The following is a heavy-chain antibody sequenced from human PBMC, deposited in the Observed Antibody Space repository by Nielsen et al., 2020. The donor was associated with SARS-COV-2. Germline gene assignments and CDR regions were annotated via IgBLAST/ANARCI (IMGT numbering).Heavy chain of an antibody. J-gene: IGHJ4*02. CDR2: IYHSGST. D-gene: IGHD6-6*01. Sequence: GSLTLSCTVSGYSISSGYYWGWIRQPPGKGLEWIGSIYHSGSTYYNPSLKSRVTISVDTSKDQFSLKLISVTAADTAVYYCARDNAEYSSSELDYWGQGTLVTVSS. CDR3: ARDNAEYSSSELDY. V-gene: IGHV4-38-2*02. CDR1: GYSISSGYY.